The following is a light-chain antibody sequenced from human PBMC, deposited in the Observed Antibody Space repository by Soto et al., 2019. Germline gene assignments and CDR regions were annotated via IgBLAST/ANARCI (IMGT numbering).Light chain of an antibody. V-gene: IGLV2-14*03. Sequence: QAVLTQPASVSGSPGQSITISCTGTSSDVGAYDYVSWYQHHPGKAPKLMIYDVSNRPSWVSNRFSGSKSGNTSSLTISGLQAEDEADYYCSSYTSSTTYVFGTGTKLTVL. CDR1: SSDVGAYDY. CDR2: DVS. CDR3: SSYTSSTTYV. J-gene: IGLJ1*01.